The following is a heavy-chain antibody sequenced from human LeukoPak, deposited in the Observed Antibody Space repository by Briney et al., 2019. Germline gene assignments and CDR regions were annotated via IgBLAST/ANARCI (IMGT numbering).Heavy chain of an antibody. CDR3: ARGFGSSWFDY. CDR1: GYTFTANY. V-gene: IGHV1-2*04. CDR2: INPNGGGT. J-gene: IGHJ4*02. Sequence: GASVKVSCKASGYTFTANYIHWVRQAPGQGLEWMGWINPNGGGTNYAQKFQGWVTMTRDTSISTLYMELSRLKSDDTAVCYCARGFGSSWFDYWGQGTLVTVSS. D-gene: IGHD6-13*01.